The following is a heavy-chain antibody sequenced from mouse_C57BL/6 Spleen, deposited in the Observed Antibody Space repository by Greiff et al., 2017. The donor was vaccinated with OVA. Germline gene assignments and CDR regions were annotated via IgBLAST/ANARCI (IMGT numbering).Heavy chain of an antibody. CDR1: GYAFSSSW. V-gene: IGHV1-82*01. CDR3: ARGGTMYYFDY. J-gene: IGHJ2*01. CDR2: IYPGDGDT. D-gene: IGHD2-14*01. Sequence: VKLQESGPELVKPGASVKISCKASGYAFSSSWMNWVKQRPGKGLEWIGRIYPGDGDTNYNGKFKGKATLTADKSSSTAYMQLSSLTSEDSAVYFCARGGTMYYFDYWGQGTTLTVSS.